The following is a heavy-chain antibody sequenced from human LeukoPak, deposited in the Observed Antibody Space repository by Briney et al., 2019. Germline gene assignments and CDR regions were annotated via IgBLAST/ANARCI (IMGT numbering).Heavy chain of an antibody. V-gene: IGHV3-23*01. CDR2: ISGSSGST. J-gene: IGHJ4*02. CDR1: GFTFSSYA. D-gene: IGHD3-10*01. CDR3: AKSASYYGSGYFLDF. Sequence: GGSQRLSCAASGFTFSSYAMSWVRQAPGKGLEWVSAISGSSGSTYYADSVKGRFTISRDNSKNTLYLQMNSLRAEDTAVYYCAKSASYYGSGYFLDFWGQGTLVTVSS.